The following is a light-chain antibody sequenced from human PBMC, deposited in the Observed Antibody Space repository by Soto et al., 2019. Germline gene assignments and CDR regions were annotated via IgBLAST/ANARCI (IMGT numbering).Light chain of an antibody. CDR2: SAS. Sequence: EIVLTQSPGTLSLSPGERGTLSCSASQNLGTLYLAWFQQKYGQAPRLLIYSASRRATGIPDRFTGSGYGTDFTLTINRVETEDFAVYFCQQYAGSPRTFGQGTKVDIK. CDR1: QNLGTLY. CDR3: QQYAGSPRT. V-gene: IGKV3-20*01. J-gene: IGKJ1*01.